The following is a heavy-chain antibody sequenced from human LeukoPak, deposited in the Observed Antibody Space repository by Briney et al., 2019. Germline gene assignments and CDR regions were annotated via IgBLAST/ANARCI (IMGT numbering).Heavy chain of an antibody. CDR2: IYYSGST. J-gene: IGHJ4*02. CDR3: ARAGGDDYSNYYFDY. Sequence: SETLSLTCTVSGGSISSSSYYWGWIRQPPGKGLEWIGSIYYSGSTYYNPSLKSRVTISVDTSKNQFSLKLSSVTAADTAVYYCARAGGDDYSNYYFDYWGQGTLVTVSS. V-gene: IGHV4-39*07. CDR1: GGSISSSSYY. D-gene: IGHD4-11*01.